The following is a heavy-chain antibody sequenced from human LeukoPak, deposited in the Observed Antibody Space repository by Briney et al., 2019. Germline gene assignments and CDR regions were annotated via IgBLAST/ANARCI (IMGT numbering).Heavy chain of an antibody. Sequence: SVKVSCKASGGTFSSYAISWVRQAPGQGLEWMGGIITIFGTANYAQKFQGRVTITTDESASTAYMELSSLRSEDTAVYYCASESYGWYFDLWGRGTLVTVSS. CDR3: ASESYGWYFDL. CDR1: GGTFSSYA. V-gene: IGHV1-69*05. CDR2: IITIFGTA. D-gene: IGHD3-16*01. J-gene: IGHJ2*01.